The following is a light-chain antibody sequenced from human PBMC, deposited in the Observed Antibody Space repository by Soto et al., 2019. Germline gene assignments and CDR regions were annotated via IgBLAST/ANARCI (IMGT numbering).Light chain of an antibody. Sequence: QSALTQPPSASGSPGQSVTISCTGTKNDIGVYDFVSWYQQLPRTAPKLLIYSNNQRPSGVPDRFSGSKSGTSASLAISGLQSEDEADYYCAAWDDSLNGVVFGGGTKVTVL. CDR3: AAWDDSLNGVV. V-gene: IGLV1-44*01. CDR1: KNDIGVYDF. CDR2: SNN. J-gene: IGLJ2*01.